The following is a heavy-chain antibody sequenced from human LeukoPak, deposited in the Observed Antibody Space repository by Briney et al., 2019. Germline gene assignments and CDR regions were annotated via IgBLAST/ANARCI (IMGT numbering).Heavy chain of an antibody. CDR2: ISGSGRKT. Sequence: GESLRLSCAASGFTFSAYAMTWVRQAPGKGLEWVSVISGSGRKTYYADSAEGRFTISRDNSKNTLYLQMNSLRAEDTAVYYCTRDIRGYSGGWYLPSGYFQHWGQGTLVTVSS. V-gene: IGHV3-23*01. D-gene: IGHD6-19*01. CDR1: GFTFSAYA. J-gene: IGHJ1*01. CDR3: TRDIRGYSGGWYLPSGYFQH.